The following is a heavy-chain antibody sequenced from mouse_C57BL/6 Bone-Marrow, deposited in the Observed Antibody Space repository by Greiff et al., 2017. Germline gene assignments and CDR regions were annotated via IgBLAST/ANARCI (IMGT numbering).Heavy chain of an antibody. CDR3: ARPQIYYYGSSSFAY. D-gene: IGHD1-1*01. CDR2: IYPGDGDT. CDR1: GYAFSSSW. Sequence: VQGVESGPELVKPGASVKISCKASGYAFSSSWMNWVKQRPGKGLEWIGRIYPGDGDTNYNGKFKGKATLTADKSSSTAYMQLSSLTSEDSAVYFCARPQIYYYGSSSFAYWCQGTLVTVSA. V-gene: IGHV1-82*01. J-gene: IGHJ3*01.